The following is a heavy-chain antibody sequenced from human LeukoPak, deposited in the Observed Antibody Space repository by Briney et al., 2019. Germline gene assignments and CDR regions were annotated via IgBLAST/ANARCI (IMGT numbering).Heavy chain of an antibody. V-gene: IGHV4-34*01. CDR2: INHSGST. J-gene: IGHJ4*02. CDR3: ARGPTTDIVVVPAAREFDY. CDR1: GVSFSGYY. Sequence: SETLSLTCAVYGVSFSGYYWSWIRQPPGKGLEWIGEINHSGSTNYNPSLKSRVTISVDTSKNQFSLKLSSVTAADTAVYYCARGPTTDIVVVPAAREFDYWGQGTLVTVSS. D-gene: IGHD2-2*01.